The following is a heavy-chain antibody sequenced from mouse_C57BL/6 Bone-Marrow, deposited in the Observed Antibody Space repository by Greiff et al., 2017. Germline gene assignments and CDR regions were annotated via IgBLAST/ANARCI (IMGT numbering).Heavy chain of an antibody. CDR1: GYTFTSYG. Sequence: VKLQESGAELARPGASVKLSCKASGYTFTSYGISWVKQRTGQGLEWIGEIYPRSGNTYYNEKFKGKATLTADKSSSPAYMELRSLTSEDSAVYFCASPLYGSSPAWFAYWGQGTLVTVSA. CDR3: ASPLYGSSPAWFAY. J-gene: IGHJ3*01. V-gene: IGHV1-81*01. D-gene: IGHD1-1*01. CDR2: IYPRSGNT.